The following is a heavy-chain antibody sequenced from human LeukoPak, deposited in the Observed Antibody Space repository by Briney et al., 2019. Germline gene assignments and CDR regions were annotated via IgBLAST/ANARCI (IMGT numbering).Heavy chain of an antibody. CDR3: ARYEGSGWFDY. CDR2: ISYDGSNK. J-gene: IGHJ4*02. CDR1: GFTFSSYA. D-gene: IGHD6-19*01. Sequence: PGRSLRLSCAASGFTFSSYAMHWVRQAPGKGLEWVAVISYDGSNKYYADSVKGRFTISRDNSKNTLYLQMNSLRAEDTAVYYCARYEGSGWFDYWGRGTLVTVSS. V-gene: IGHV3-30*04.